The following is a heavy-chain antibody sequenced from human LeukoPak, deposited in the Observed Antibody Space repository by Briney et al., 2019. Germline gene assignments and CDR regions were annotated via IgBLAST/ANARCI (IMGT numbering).Heavy chain of an antibody. J-gene: IGHJ4*02. CDR2: ISGSGDNT. V-gene: IGHV3-23*01. D-gene: IGHD3-22*01. CDR3: AKGSYYDSSGSFYFDY. Sequence: GGSLRLSSAASGFTFSSYAMSWVRQAPGKGLEWVSGISGSGDNTYYADSVKGRFTISRDNSKNTPYVQVNSLGTEDTAAYYCAKGSYYDSSGSFYFDYWGQGTLVTVSS. CDR1: GFTFSSYA.